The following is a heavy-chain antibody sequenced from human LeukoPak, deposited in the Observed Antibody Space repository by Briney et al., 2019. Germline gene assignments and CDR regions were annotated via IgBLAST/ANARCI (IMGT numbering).Heavy chain of an antibody. CDR2: INAGNGNT. Sequence: ASVKVSCKASGGTFSSYAISWVRQAPGQGLEWMGGINAGNGNTKYSQKFQGRVTITRDTSASTAYMELSSLRSEDTAVYYCARDRLYYYDSSGYSPPDYWGQGTLVTVSS. V-gene: IGHV1-3*01. CDR1: GGTFSSYA. D-gene: IGHD3-22*01. CDR3: ARDRLYYYDSSGYSPPDY. J-gene: IGHJ4*02.